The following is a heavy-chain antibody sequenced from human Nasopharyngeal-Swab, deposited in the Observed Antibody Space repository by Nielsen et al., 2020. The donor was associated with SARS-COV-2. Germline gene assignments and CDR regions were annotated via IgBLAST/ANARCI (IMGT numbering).Heavy chain of an antibody. J-gene: IGHJ4*02. V-gene: IGHV3-21*01. CDR2: ISGSSSSK. D-gene: IGHD3-9*01. CDR3: ARDPTSYYDILTGYNSGGDH. Sequence: GESLKISCAASGFIFSASAIHWVRQAPGKGLEWVSSISGSSSSKYYADSVRGRFTVSRDNAKNSLYLQMNSLRAEDTAIYYCARDPTSYYDILTGYNSGGDHWGQGTLVTVSS. CDR1: GFIFSASA.